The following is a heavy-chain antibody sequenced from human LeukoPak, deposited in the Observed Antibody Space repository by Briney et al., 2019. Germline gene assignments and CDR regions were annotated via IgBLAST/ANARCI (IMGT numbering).Heavy chain of an antibody. Sequence: GGSLRLSCAASGFTFSSYSMNWVRQAPGKGLEWVSYIGSSSSTIYYADSVKGRFTISRDNAKNSLYLQMNSLRAEDTAVYYCARDPDYGDYDYYYYGMDVWGQGTTVTVSS. CDR2: IGSSSSTI. CDR3: ARDPDYGDYDYYYYGMDV. D-gene: IGHD4-17*01. V-gene: IGHV3-48*01. J-gene: IGHJ6*02. CDR1: GFTFSSYS.